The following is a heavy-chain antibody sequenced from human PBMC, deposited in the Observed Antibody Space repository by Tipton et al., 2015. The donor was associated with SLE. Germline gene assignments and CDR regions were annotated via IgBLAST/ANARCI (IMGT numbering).Heavy chain of an antibody. V-gene: IGHV3-53*01. J-gene: IGHJ3*02. D-gene: IGHD2-21*02. CDR3: AKDSIVVVTRGAFDI. Sequence: GSLRLSCAASGFTVSSNYMSWVRQAPGKGLEWVSVIYSGGSTYYADSVKGRFTISRDNSKNTLYLQMNSLRAEDTAVYYCAKDSIVVVTRGAFDIWGQGTMVTVSS. CDR2: IYSGGST. CDR1: GFTVSSNY.